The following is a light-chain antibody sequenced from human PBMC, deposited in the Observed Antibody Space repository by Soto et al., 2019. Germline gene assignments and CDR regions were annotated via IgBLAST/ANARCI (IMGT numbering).Light chain of an antibody. CDR3: QQNGGSPPAYT. CDR2: GAS. V-gene: IGKV3-20*01. CDR1: QSIANTY. Sequence: EIVLTQSPGTLFLSPGERATLSCRASQSIANTYLAWYQHKPGLAPRLLISGASSLATGIPDRFSGSGSGPDSTLTIRRLEPEDFAGHYFQQNGGSPPAYTFCQGPKLVIK. J-gene: IGKJ2*01.